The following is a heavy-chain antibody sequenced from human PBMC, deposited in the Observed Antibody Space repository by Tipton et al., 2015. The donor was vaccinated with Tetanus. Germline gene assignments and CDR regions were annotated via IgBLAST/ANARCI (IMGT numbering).Heavy chain of an antibody. CDR3: ARHWSKAYSSSFDP. J-gene: IGHJ5*02. V-gene: IGHV5-51*01. D-gene: IGHD6-13*01. CDR1: GYTFDNYW. CDR2: IYPGDSHT. Sequence: VQLVQSGAEVKKPGESLKISCKASGYTFDNYWIAWVRQKPGKGLEWMGIIYPGDSHTRYSPSFQGQVSISADKSIRTTYLQWGSLKASDTATYYCARHWSKAYSSSFDPWGQGTLVTVS.